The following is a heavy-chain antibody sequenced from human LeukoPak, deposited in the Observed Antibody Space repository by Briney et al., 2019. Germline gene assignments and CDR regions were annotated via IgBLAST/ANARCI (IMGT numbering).Heavy chain of an antibody. J-gene: IGHJ3*02. V-gene: IGHV4-59*01. CDR2: IYYSGST. CDR3: ARDRVDTWGEVTDDAFDI. Sequence: PSETLSLTCTVSGGSISSYCWSWIRQPPGKGLEWIGYIYYSGSTNYNPSLKSRVTISVDTSKNQFSLKLSSVTAADTAVYYCARDRVDTWGEVTDDAFDIWGQGTMVTVSS. CDR1: GGSISSYC. D-gene: IGHD3-16*01.